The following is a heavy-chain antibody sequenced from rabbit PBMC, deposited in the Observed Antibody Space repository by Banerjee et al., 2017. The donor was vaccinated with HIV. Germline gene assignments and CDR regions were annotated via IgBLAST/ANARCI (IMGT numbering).Heavy chain of an antibody. V-gene: IGHV1S40*01. CDR2: SYAGSSGSA. D-gene: IGHD6-1*01. CDR3: VRAAGYGGYGFATGFDL. J-gene: IGHJ4*01. Sequence: QSLEESGGDLVKPGASLTLTCTASGFSFSSNYYMCWVRQAPGKGLEWIACSYAGSSGSAYYASWAKGRFTISKTSSTTVTLQMTSLTAADTATYFCVRAAGYGGYGFATGFDLWGPGTLVTVS. CDR1: GFSFSSNYY.